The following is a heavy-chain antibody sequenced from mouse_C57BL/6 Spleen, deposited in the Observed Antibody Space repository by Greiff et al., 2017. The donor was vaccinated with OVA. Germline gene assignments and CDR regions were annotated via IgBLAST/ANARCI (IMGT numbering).Heavy chain of an antibody. V-gene: IGHV5-17*01. J-gene: IGHJ4*01. CDR1: GFTFSDYG. D-gene: IGHD1-1*01. CDR3: ARNPPGSRYVNYAMDY. CDR2: ISSGSSTI. Sequence: EVKLVESGGGLVKPGGSLKLSCAASGFTFSDYGMHWVRQAPEKGLEWVAYISSGSSTIYYADTVKGRFTISRDNAKNTMFLQMASLRSEDTAMYYCARNPPGSRYVNYAMDYWGKGTSVTVSS.